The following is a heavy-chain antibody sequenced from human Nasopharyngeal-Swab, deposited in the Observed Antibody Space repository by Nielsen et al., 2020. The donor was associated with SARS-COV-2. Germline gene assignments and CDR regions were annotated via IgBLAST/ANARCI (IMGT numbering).Heavy chain of an antibody. CDR2: ISGSGGST. CDR3: ARWDASGDYYYYDMDV. CDR1: GFTFRSYA. V-gene: IGHV3-23*01. Sequence: GESLKISCTASGFTFRSYAMSWVRQAPGKGLAWVSAISGSGGSTYYGDSVKGRFTISRDNSKSIVYLQMNSLRAGDTATYYCARWDASGDYYYYDMDVWGQGTTVTV. J-gene: IGHJ6*02. D-gene: IGHD3-10*01.